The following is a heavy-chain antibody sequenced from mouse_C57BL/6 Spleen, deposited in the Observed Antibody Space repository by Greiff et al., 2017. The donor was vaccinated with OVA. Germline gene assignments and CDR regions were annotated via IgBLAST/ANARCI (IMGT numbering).Heavy chain of an antibody. J-gene: IGHJ4*01. CDR2: IYPGDGDT. Sequence: VQLVESGPELVKPGASVKISCKASGYAFSSSWMNWVKQRPGKGLEWIGRIYPGDGDTNYNGKFKGKATLTADKSSSTAYMQLSSLTSEDSAVYFCARLKITTVVADAMDYWGQGTSVTVSS. V-gene: IGHV1-82*01. CDR1: GYAFSSSW. CDR3: ARLKITTVVADAMDY. D-gene: IGHD1-1*01.